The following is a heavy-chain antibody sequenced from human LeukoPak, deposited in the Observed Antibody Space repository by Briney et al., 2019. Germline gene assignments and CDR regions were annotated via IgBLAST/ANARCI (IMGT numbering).Heavy chain of an antibody. J-gene: IGHJ4*02. D-gene: IGHD2-15*01. CDR1: GPTSSRYT. CDR2: ISGSCDTT. V-gene: IGHV3-23*01. Sequence: GAPLRLSRAASGPTSSRYTMTGLRQARGKRLERVSGISGSCDTTHYPDFEKRRFTISRDNSKNTLYLQMNSLRAEDTAVYYCAKDGAFERYCSGGSCYIDYWGQGTLVTVAS. CDR3: AKDGAFERYCSGGSCYIDY.